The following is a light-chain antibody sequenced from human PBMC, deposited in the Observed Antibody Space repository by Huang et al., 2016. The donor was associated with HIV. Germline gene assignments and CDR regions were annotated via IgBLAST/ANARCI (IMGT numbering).Light chain of an antibody. Sequence: DIQMTQSPSSLSASVGNRVTITCRASQNINTYLNWYHQKPGKAPELLIYAASGLQSGVPSRFSGGGSGTDFTLTISSLQPEDFGSVYCQQSYTTPLTFGGGTKVEIK. CDR3: QQSYTTPLT. V-gene: IGKV1-39*01. CDR2: AAS. CDR1: QNINTY. J-gene: IGKJ4*01.